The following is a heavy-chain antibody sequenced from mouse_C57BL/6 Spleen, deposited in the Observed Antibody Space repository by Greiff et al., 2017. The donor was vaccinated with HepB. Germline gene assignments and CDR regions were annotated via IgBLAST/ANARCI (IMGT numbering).Heavy chain of an antibody. V-gene: IGHV7-1*01. D-gene: IGHD1-1*01. CDR2: SRNKANDYTT. Sequence: EVQLVESGGGLVQSGRSLRLSCATSGFTFSDFYMEWVRQAPGKGLEWIAASRNKANDYTTEYSASVKGRFIVSRDTSQSILYLQMNALRAEDTAIYYCARVNYYGDWYFDVWGTGTTVTVSS. CDR1: GFTFSDFY. J-gene: IGHJ1*03. CDR3: ARVNYYGDWYFDV.